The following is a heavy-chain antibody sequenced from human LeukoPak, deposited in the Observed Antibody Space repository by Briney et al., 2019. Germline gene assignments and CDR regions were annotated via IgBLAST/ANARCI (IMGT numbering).Heavy chain of an antibody. CDR1: GFTFSSYG. V-gene: IGHV3-33*06. CDR2: IWYDGSNK. D-gene: IGHD4-17*01. J-gene: IGHJ4*02. Sequence: PGRSLRLSCAASGFTFSSYGMHWVRQAPGKGLEWVAVIWYDGSNKYYADSVKGRFTISRDNSKNTLYLQMNSLRAEDTAVYYCAKDSGGDYVPPKYYFDYWGQGTLVTVSS. CDR3: AKDSGGDYVPPKYYFDY.